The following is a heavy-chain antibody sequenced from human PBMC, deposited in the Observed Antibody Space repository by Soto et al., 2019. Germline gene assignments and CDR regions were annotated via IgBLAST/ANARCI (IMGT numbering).Heavy chain of an antibody. J-gene: IGHJ3*02. D-gene: IGHD6-13*01. Sequence: QVQLVQSGAEVKKPGSSVKVSCKASGGTFSSYAISWVRQAPGQGLEWMGGIIPIFGAANYAQNFHGRVTITADKSTSTAYMELSSLRSEDTAVYYCARGGGAASAKDDAFDICGQGTMVTVSS. V-gene: IGHV1-69*06. CDR2: IIPIFGAA. CDR3: ARGGGAASAKDDAFDI. CDR1: GGTFSSYA.